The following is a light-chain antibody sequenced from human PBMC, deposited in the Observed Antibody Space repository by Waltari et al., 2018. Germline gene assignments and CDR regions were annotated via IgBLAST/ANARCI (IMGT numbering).Light chain of an antibody. J-gene: IGLJ2*01. Sequence: QSALTQPASVSGSPGQSVTIFCAGISNDVGGSNSVSWYQEHPGQAPRVIIYDVSDRPSGVSDRFSGSKSGNTASLTISGLQAEDEADYYCSSQSSNDVVLFGGGTKLTVL. CDR3: SSQSSNDVVL. V-gene: IGLV2-14*01. CDR1: SNDVGGSNS. CDR2: DVS.